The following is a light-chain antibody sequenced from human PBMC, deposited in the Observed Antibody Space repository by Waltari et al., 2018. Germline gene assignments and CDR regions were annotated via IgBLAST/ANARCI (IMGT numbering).Light chain of an antibody. Sequence: HSALTQPASVSGSPGQSITISCTGTSSDVGGYNYVSWYQQHPGKAPKPMIYDFSNRPSGVSNRFSGSKSGNTASLTISGLQAEDEADYYCSSYISSSTLELFGGGTSLTVL. CDR3: SSYISSSTLEL. CDR2: DFS. V-gene: IGLV2-14*03. CDR1: SSDVGGYNY. J-gene: IGLJ2*01.